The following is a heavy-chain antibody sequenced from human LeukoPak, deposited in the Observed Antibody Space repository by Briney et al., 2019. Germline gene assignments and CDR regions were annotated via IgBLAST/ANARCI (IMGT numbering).Heavy chain of an antibody. V-gene: IGHV1-2*06. D-gene: IGHD3-10*01. J-gene: IGHJ4*02. CDR3: ASSMVRGVYFDY. Sequence: VASVKVSCKASGYTFTGYYMHWVRQAPGQGLEWMGQINPNSGGTNYVQKFQGRVTMTRDTSFTTAYMELSGLRSDDTAVYYCASSMVRGVYFDYWGQGTLVTVSS. CDR2: INPNSGGT. CDR1: GYTFTGYY.